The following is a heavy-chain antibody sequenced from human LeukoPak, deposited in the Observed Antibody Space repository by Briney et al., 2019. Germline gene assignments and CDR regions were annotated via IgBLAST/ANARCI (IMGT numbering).Heavy chain of an antibody. Sequence: ASVKVSCKASGYTFTGYYMHWVRQAPGQGLEWMGWINPNSGGTNYAQKFQGRVTMTRDTSISTAYMELSRLRSDDTAVYYCARGFPDIVVVPAANPFDYWGQGTLVTVSS. V-gene: IGHV1-2*02. CDR3: ARGFPDIVVVPAANPFDY. J-gene: IGHJ4*02. CDR1: GYTFTGYY. CDR2: INPNSGGT. D-gene: IGHD2-2*01.